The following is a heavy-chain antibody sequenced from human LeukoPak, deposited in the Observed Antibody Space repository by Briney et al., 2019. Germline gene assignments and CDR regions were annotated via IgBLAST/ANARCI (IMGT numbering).Heavy chain of an antibody. CDR2: MSGRGVTT. CDR1: GFTFNSYA. D-gene: IGHD2-15*01. Sequence: GASLRLSCAASGFTFNSYAMRSVRQAPGKGLEWVSAMSGRGVTTYYAESGKGRFTISRDNSKNTLYLQMNSLRAEDTAVSYRAKCASPGSFDYWGQGTLVTVSS. CDR3: AKCASPGSFDY. J-gene: IGHJ4*02. V-gene: IGHV3-23*01.